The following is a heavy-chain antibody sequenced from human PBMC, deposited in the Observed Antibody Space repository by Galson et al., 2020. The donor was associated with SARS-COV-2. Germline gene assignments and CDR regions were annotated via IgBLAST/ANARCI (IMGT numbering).Heavy chain of an antibody. CDR1: GYSFTSYW. Sequence: HGESLKISCKGSGYSFTSYWISWVRQMHGKGLECMGRIDPSDSYTNYSPSFQGHVTITADKSISTAYLQWSSLKASDTAMYYCARQGSSGWYGDHYYYYYYYMDVWGKGTTVTVSS. D-gene: IGHD6-19*01. CDR2: IDPSDSYT. J-gene: IGHJ6*03. CDR3: ARQGSSGWYGDHYYYYYYYMDV. V-gene: IGHV5-10-1*01.